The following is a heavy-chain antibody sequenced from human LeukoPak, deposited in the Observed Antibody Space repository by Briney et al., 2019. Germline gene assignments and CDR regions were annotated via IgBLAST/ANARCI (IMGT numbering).Heavy chain of an antibody. Sequence: GGSLRLSCTASGFTFSSYAMSWVRQAPGKGLDGVSAISGSGGSNYFADSVNGRFTISRDNTKNTLYLQMNSLGAEVSAVDYGTKDGESGSYPDYGGQGTLVTVSS. CDR3: TKDGESGSYPDY. CDR1: GFTFSSYA. D-gene: IGHD1-26*01. J-gene: IGHJ4*02. CDR2: ISGSGGSN. V-gene: IGHV3-23*01.